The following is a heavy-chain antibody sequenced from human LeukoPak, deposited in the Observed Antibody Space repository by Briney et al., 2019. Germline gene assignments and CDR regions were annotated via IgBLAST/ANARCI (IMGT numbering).Heavy chain of an antibody. CDR1: GYTVTAYY. CDR2: INPKTGGT. D-gene: IGHD6-13*01. J-gene: IGHJ4*02. Sequence: ASVKVSCKASGYTVTAYYMHWVRQAPGQGLEWMGWINPKTGGTKYAQNFQGRVTMTRDTSISTAYMELSRLRSDDTAVYYCARLDSSSWYYYWGQGTLVTVSS. CDR3: ARLDSSSWYYY. V-gene: IGHV1-2*02.